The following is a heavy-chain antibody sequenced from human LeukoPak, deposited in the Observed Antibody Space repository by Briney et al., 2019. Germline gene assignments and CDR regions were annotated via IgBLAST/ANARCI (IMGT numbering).Heavy chain of an antibody. V-gene: IGHV3-48*02. D-gene: IGHD5-12*01. J-gene: IGHJ4*02. CDR2: ISGSSTTI. CDR3: ARGTNVDIGY. CDR1: GFTFRSYS. Sequence: GGSLRLSCAASGFTFRSYSMNWVRQAPGKGLEWVSYISGSSTTIYYADSVKGRFTISRENANNSLYLQMNSLRDEDTAVYYCARGTNVDIGYWGLGTLVTVSS.